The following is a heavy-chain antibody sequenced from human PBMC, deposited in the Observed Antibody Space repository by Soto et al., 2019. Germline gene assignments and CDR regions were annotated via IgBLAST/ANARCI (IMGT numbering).Heavy chain of an antibody. D-gene: IGHD6-13*01. CDR2: INLSVGST. J-gene: IGHJ4*02. V-gene: IGHV1-46*04. Sequence: GASVKVSCKASGYTFTSYFMHWVRQAPGQGLEWLGIINLSVGSTSYAQKLQGRVTMTRDASTSTVYMELSSLRSEDTAVYYCAREGSSSSAFDYWGQGTLVTVSS. CDR1: GYTFTSYF. CDR3: AREGSSSSAFDY.